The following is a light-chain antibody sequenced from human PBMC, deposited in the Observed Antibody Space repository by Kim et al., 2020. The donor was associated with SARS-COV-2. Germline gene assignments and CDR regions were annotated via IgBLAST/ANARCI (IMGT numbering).Light chain of an antibody. CDR1: QTVSRNQ. V-gene: IGKV3-20*01. CDR3: QQYGHSRT. Sequence: VSPGERATLSCRASQTVSRNQLAWYQQKPGQAPRLLIYGASSRATGIPDRFSGSGSGTDFTLTIGSLEPEDFAVYYCQQYGHSRTFGQGTRVDIK. J-gene: IGKJ1*01. CDR2: GAS.